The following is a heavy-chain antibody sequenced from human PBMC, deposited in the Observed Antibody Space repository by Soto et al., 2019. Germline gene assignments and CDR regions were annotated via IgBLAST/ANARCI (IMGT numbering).Heavy chain of an antibody. V-gene: IGHV3-23*02. CDR1: GFTFSSYA. CDR3: ARSFYP. CDR2: ISGSGGST. J-gene: IGHJ5*02. Sequence: SLRLSCAASGFTFSSYAMSWVRQAPGKGLEWVSAISGSGGSTHYNPSLTSRVTISVDMSKNRLSLTLTSVTAADTAVYYCARSFYPWGQGTLVTVSS.